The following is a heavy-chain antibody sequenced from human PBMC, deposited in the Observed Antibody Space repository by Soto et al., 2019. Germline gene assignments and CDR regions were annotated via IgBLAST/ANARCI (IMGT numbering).Heavy chain of an antibody. CDR2: FDPEEGKT. CDR1: GYTLTDFS. D-gene: IGHD6-19*01. V-gene: IGHV1-24*01. Sequence: SSVKVSCKVYGYTLTDFSIHWVREAPGKGLEWMGGFDPEEGKTIFAPKFQGRVTMTEDTSTDTVYMHLSSLRSEDTAIYYCATDLSGYNSGWYVHYGLDVWGQGTTVTLSS. CDR3: ATDLSGYNSGWYVHYGLDV. J-gene: IGHJ6*02.